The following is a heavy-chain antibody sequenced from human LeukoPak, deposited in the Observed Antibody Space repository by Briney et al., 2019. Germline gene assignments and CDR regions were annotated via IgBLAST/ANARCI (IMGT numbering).Heavy chain of an antibody. CDR3: ARALDIVVVPADNWFDP. V-gene: IGHV1-18*01. J-gene: IGHJ5*02. CDR2: ISAYNGNT. D-gene: IGHD2-2*03. Sequence: ASVKVSRKATGYTFTSYGISWVRQAPGQGLEWMGWISAYNGNTNYAQKLQGRVTMTTDTSTSTAYMELRSLRSDDTAVYYCARALDIVVVPADNWFDPWGQGTLVTVSS. CDR1: GYTFTSYG.